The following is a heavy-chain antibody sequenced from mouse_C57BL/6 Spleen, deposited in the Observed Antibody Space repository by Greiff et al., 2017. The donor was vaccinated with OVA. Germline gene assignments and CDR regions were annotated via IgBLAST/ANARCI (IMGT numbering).Heavy chain of an antibody. CDR3: ARREVDYYGSSLYYFDY. CDR1: GYTFTSYW. D-gene: IGHD1-1*01. Sequence: VKLQQPGAELVMPGASVKLSCKASGYTFTSYWMHWVKQRPGQGLEWIGEIDPSDSYTNYNQKFKGKSTLTVDKSSSTAYMQLSSLTSEDSAVYYCARREVDYYGSSLYYFDYWGQGTTLTVSS. J-gene: IGHJ2*01. CDR2: IDPSDSYT. V-gene: IGHV1-69*01.